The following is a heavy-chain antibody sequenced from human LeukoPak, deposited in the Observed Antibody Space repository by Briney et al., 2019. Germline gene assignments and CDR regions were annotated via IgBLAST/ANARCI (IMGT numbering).Heavy chain of an antibody. V-gene: IGHV3-7*01. J-gene: IGHJ4*02. CDR3: ATPTAGTWHFDY. Sequence: GGSLRFSCPASGFTFITNGMTWVGQAPGKGRGWVANIKQDASERYYVDSVKGRFTISRDNAKNSLYLQMNSLRAEDTAVYYCATPTAGTWHFDYWGQGTLVTVSS. CDR1: GFTFITNG. CDR2: IKQDASER. D-gene: IGHD1-1*01.